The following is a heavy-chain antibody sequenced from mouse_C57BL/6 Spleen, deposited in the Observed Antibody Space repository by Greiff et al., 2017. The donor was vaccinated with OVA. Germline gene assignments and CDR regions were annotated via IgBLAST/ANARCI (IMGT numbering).Heavy chain of an antibody. Sequence: DVTLVESGGGLVKPGGSLKLSCAASGFTFSDYGMHWVRQAPEKGLEWVAYISSGSSTIYYADTVKGRFTISRDNAKNTLFLQMTSLRSEDTAMYYCAGDSFAYWGQGTLVTVSA. J-gene: IGHJ3*01. CDR2: ISSGSSTI. CDR1: GFTFSDYG. CDR3: AGDSFAY. V-gene: IGHV5-17*01.